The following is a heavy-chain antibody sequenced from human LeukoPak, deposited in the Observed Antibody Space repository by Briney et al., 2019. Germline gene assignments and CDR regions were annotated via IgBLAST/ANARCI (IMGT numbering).Heavy chain of an antibody. D-gene: IGHD6-19*01. Sequence: GASVKVSCKASGYTFTGYFMHWVRQAPGQGLEWMGWINPNSGGTNFAQKFQGRVTMARDTSISTAYMELSSLRSEDTAVYYCARDGYSSGWYRFDYWGQGTLVTVSS. CDR2: INPNSGGT. J-gene: IGHJ4*02. CDR1: GYTFTGYF. CDR3: ARDGYSSGWYRFDY. V-gene: IGHV1-2*02.